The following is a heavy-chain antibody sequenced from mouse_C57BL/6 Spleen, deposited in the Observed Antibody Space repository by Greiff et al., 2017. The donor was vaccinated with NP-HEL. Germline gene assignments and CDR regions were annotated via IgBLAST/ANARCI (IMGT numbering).Heavy chain of an antibody. D-gene: IGHD1-1*01. CDR2: IDPETGGT. J-gene: IGHJ2*01. V-gene: IGHV1-15*01. CDR1: GYTFTDYE. Sequence: QVQLQQSGAELVRPGASVTLSCKASGYTFTDYEMHWVKQTPVHGLEWIGAIDPETGGTASNQKFKGQAILTADKSSSTAYMELRSLTSEDSAVYYCTRVSTTVVADYWGQGTTLTVSS. CDR3: TRVSTTVVADY.